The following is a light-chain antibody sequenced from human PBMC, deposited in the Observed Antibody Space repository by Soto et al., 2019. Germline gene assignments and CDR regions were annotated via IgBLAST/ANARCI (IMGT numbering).Light chain of an antibody. J-gene: IGKJ1*01. CDR2: AAS. Sequence: DIQMTQSPSYLSASVGDRATITCRASQSISSYLNWYQQKPGKAPKLLIYAASNLESGVPSRFSGSGSGTDFTLTISSLQPEDFATYYCQQSYSTPWTFGQGTKVDI. CDR3: QQSYSTPWT. V-gene: IGKV1-39*01. CDR1: QSISSY.